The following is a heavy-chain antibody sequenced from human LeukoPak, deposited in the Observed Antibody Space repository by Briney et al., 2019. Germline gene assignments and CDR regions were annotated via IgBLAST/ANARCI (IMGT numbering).Heavy chain of an antibody. V-gene: IGHV3-30*02. CDR1: GFTFSTYA. Sequence: PGGSLRLSCAASGFTFSTYAMSWVRQAPGKGLEWVAFIRYDGSNKYYADSVKGRFTISRDDSKNTLYLQMNSLRAEDTAVYYCASSRIQLWLIDYWGQGTLVTVSS. D-gene: IGHD5-18*01. J-gene: IGHJ4*02. CDR3: ASSRIQLWLIDY. CDR2: IRYDGSNK.